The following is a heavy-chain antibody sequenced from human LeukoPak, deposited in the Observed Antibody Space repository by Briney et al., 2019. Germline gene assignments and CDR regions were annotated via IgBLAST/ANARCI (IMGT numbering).Heavy chain of an antibody. Sequence: PGGSLRLSCAASGFTFSSYGMHWVRQAPGKGLEWVAVISYDGSNKYYADSVKGRFTISRDNSKNTLYLQMNSLGAEDTAVYYCASPLGYCSGGSCYLVYWGQGTLVTVSS. CDR2: ISYDGSNK. D-gene: IGHD2-15*01. CDR1: GFTFSSYG. J-gene: IGHJ4*02. V-gene: IGHV3-30*03. CDR3: ASPLGYCSGGSCYLVY.